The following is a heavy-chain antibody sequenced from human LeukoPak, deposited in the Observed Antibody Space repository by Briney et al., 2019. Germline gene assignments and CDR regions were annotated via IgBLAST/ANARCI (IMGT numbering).Heavy chain of an antibody. CDR3: ARGVRACLDY. CDR1: GFTFSGYA. CDR2: ISYDGSNK. J-gene: IGHJ4*02. V-gene: IGHV3-30*04. Sequence: GGSLRLSCAASGFTFSGYAMHWVRQAPGKGLEWVAVISYDGSNKYYADSVKGRFTISRDNSKNTLYLQMNSLRAEDTAVYYCARGVRACLDYWGQGTLVTVSS. D-gene: IGHD4-23*01.